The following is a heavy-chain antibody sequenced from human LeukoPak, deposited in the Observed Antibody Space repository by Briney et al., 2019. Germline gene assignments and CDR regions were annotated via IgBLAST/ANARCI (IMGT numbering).Heavy chain of an antibody. CDR2: IKQDGSEK. Sequence: GGSLRLSCAASGFSFSSYAMSWVRQAPGKGLEWGANIKQDGSEKYYVASVTGRFTISRDNAKNSLYLQMNSLRAEDTAVYYCARDWVVPTTYYFDCWGQGTLVTVSS. CDR3: ARDWVVPTTYYFDC. V-gene: IGHV3-7*01. D-gene: IGHD2-2*01. J-gene: IGHJ4*02. CDR1: GFSFSSYA.